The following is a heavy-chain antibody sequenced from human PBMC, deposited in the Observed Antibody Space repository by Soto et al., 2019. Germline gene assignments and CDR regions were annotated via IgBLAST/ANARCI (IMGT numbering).Heavy chain of an antibody. CDR2: IYYNGNT. V-gene: IGHV4-61*08. J-gene: IGHJ4*02. D-gene: IGHD7-27*01. Sequence: SETLSLTCTVSGGSISSGGYYWSWIRQHPGKGLEWIGYIYYNGNTNYNPSLKSRVTMSVDTSKNQISLKLSSVTAADTAVYYCTRANWYSEYWGQGTLVTVSS. CDR3: TRANWYSEY. CDR1: GGSISSGGYY.